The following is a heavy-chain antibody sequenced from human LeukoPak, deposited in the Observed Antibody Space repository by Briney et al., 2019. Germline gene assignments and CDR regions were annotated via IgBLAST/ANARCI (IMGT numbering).Heavy chain of an antibody. CDR3: ARGYCSSTSCYGKFDY. CDR2: INHSGST. Sequence: SETLSLTCAVYGGSFSGYYWSWIRQPPGKGLEWIGEINHSGSTNYNPSLKSRVTISVDTSKNQFSLKLSSVTAADTAVYYCARGYCSSTSCYGKFDYWGQETLVTVSS. V-gene: IGHV4-34*01. CDR1: GGSFSGYY. J-gene: IGHJ4*02. D-gene: IGHD2-2*01.